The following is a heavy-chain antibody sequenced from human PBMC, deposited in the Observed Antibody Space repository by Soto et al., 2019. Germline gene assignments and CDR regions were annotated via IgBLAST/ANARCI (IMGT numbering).Heavy chain of an antibody. CDR3: TRLSAAGDYYYYYGMDV. Sequence: PGGSLRLSCAASGFTFSGSAMHWVRQASGKGLEWVGRIRSKANSYATAYAASVKGRFTISRDDSKNTAYLQMNSLKTGDTAVYYCTRLSAAGDYYYYYGMDVWGQGTTVTVSS. V-gene: IGHV3-73*01. CDR1: GFTFSGSA. J-gene: IGHJ6*02. D-gene: IGHD6-13*01. CDR2: IRSKANSYAT.